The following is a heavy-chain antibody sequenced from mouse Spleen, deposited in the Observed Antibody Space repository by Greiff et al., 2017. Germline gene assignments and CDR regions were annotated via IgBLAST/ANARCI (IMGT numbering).Heavy chain of an antibody. V-gene: IGHV1-47*01. J-gene: IGHJ2*01. CDR3: ARRTAASYFDY. Sequence: VQLQQSGAELVKPGASVKMSCKASGYTFTTYPIEWMKQNHGKSLEWIGNFHPYNDDTKYNQKFKDKATLTADKSSSTAYMQLSSLTYEDSAVYYCARRTAASYFDYWGQGTTLTVSS. D-gene: IGHD1-2*01. CDR1: GYTFTTYP. CDR2: FHPYNDDT.